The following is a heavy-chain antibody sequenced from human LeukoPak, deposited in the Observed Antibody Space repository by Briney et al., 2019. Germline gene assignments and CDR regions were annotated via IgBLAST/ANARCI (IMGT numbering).Heavy chain of an antibody. CDR1: GFTFTNYW. J-gene: IGHJ3*01. CDR3: VRGGSWYAAFDF. D-gene: IGHD6-13*01. V-gene: IGHV3-7*04. Sequence: QPGGSLRLSCAASGFTFTNYWMTWVRQAPGKGLEWVANIKKDGSETYYVDSVKGRFTLSRENAKNSLYLQMNSLRAEDTAVYYCVRGGSWYAAFDFWGQGTVVPVSS. CDR2: IKKDGSET.